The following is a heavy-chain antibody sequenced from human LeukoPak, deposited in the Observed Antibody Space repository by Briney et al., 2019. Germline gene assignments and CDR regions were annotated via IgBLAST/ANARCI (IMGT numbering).Heavy chain of an antibody. J-gene: IGHJ4*02. V-gene: IGHV3-30-3*01. CDR1: GFTFSSYA. CDR3: ARSSGRDYFDY. CDR2: ISYDGSNK. Sequence: RAGRSLRLSCAASGFTFSSYAMHWVRQAPGKGLEWVAAISYDGSNKYYADSVKGRFTISRDNSKNTLYLQMNSLRAEDTAVYYCARSSGRDYFDYWGQGTLVTVSS. D-gene: IGHD6-19*01.